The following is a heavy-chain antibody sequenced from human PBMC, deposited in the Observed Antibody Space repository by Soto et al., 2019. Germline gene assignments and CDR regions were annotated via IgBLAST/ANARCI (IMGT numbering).Heavy chain of an antibody. J-gene: IGHJ3*02. Sequence: GGSLRLSCAASGFTFSIYAMHWVRQAPGKGLEWVAVISYDGSNKYYADSVKGRFTISRDNSKNTLYLQMNSLRAEDTAVYYCARAHYGDYVYAFDIWGQGTMVTVSS. CDR3: ARAHYGDYVYAFDI. CDR2: ISYDGSNK. V-gene: IGHV3-30-3*01. CDR1: GFTFSIYA. D-gene: IGHD4-17*01.